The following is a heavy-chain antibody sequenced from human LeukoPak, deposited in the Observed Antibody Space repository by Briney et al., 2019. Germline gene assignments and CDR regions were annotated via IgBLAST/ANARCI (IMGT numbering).Heavy chain of an antibody. Sequence: SETLSLTCAVYGVSFSGYYWSWLRQPPGKGLEWIGEINHSGSTNYNPSLKSRVTISVDTSKNQFSLKLSSVTAADTAVYYCARGRRNFWSGYYVNWFDPWGQGTLVTVSS. D-gene: IGHD3-3*01. CDR1: GVSFSGYY. CDR2: INHSGST. J-gene: IGHJ5*02. V-gene: IGHV4-34*01. CDR3: ARGRRNFWSGYYVNWFDP.